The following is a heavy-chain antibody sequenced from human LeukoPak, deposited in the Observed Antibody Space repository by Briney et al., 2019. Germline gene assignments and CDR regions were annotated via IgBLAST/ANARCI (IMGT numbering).Heavy chain of an antibody. Sequence: ASVTVSCTASGYTCTGYCMHWGRQAPRQGLEWVGWINPNSGGTNYAQKLQGRVIITRATTISTSYMELSRLRSDDTAVYYSASHYYDSSWGSYRSFDYWGQGTLVTVSS. CDR1: GYTCTGYC. V-gene: IGHV1-2*02. D-gene: IGHD3-16*02. J-gene: IGHJ4*02. CDR2: INPNSGGT. CDR3: ASHYYDSSWGSYRSFDY.